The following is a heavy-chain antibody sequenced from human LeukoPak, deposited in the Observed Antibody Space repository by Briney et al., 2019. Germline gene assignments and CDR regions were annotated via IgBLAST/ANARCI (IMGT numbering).Heavy chain of an antibody. Sequence: GGSLRLSCAASGFAFTNAWMSWVRQAPGKGLEWVGRIKTKTDGGTTDYAAPVKGRFTISRDDSKNTLYLQMNSLKTEDTAVYYCTMVRGVTTGHMDVWGKGTTVTV. V-gene: IGHV3-15*01. CDR2: IKTKTDGGTT. J-gene: IGHJ6*04. CDR3: TMVRGVTTGHMDV. D-gene: IGHD3-10*01. CDR1: GFAFTNAW.